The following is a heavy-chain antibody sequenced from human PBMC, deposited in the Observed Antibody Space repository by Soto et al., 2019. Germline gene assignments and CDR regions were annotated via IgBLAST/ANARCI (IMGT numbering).Heavy chain of an antibody. J-gene: IGHJ4*02. CDR1: GGSISSYY. V-gene: IGHV4-59*01. Sequence: SETLSLTCTVSGGSISSYYWSWIRQPPGKGLEWIGYIYYSGSTNYNPSLKSRVTISVDTSKNQFSLKLSSVTAADTAVYYCARDSITGNTYYFDYWGQGTLVTVSS. D-gene: IGHD1-7*01. CDR3: ARDSITGNTYYFDY. CDR2: IYYSGST.